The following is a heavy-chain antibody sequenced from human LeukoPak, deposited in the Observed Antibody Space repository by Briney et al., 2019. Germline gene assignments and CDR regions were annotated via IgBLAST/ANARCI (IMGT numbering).Heavy chain of an antibody. V-gene: IGHV4-59*01. D-gene: IGHD6-13*01. J-gene: IGHJ3*02. CDR1: GGSISSYY. Sequence: NTSETLSLTCTVSGGSISSYYWSWIRQPPGKGLEWIGYIYYSGSTNYNPSLKSRVTISVDTSKNQFSLKLSSVTAADTAVYYCARARRGSSWGWRAFDIWGQGTMVTVSS. CDR3: ARARRGSSWGWRAFDI. CDR2: IYYSGST.